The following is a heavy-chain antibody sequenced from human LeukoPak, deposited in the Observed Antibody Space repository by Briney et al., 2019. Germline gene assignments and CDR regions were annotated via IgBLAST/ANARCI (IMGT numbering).Heavy chain of an antibody. Sequence: GGSLRLSCTASGFSFSTYAMSWVRQAPGKGLEWVSAIVGSGGSTYYADSVKGRFTISRDNSKNTLYLQMSSLRADDTAVYYCAKHYRLLLASEYWGQGTLVTVSS. J-gene: IGHJ4*02. D-gene: IGHD3-22*01. CDR2: IVGSGGST. CDR3: AKHYRLLLASEY. V-gene: IGHV3-23*01. CDR1: GFSFSTYA.